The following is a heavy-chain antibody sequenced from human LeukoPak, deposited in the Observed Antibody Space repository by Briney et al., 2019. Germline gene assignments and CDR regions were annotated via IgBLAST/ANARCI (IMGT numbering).Heavy chain of an antibody. Sequence: PGGSLRLSCAASGFTFKNYPMTWVRQAPGKGLEWVSTISADGIQTYYADSVRGRFTISRDASRNTLYLHMNSLRVEDTAFYYCAKGGSGSYGLRADNWGQGTLVTVSS. CDR3: AKGGSGSYGLRADN. J-gene: IGHJ4*02. D-gene: IGHD1-26*01. CDR2: ISADGIQT. CDR1: GFTFKNYP. V-gene: IGHV3-23*01.